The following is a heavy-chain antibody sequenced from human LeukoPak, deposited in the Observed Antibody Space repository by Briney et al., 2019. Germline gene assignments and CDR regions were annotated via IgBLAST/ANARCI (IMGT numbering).Heavy chain of an antibody. CDR3: AKSPFILKLRSGELWLYPMDV. CDR2: ISSTSSVI. CDR1: GSTFSSHT. Sequence: GGSLRLSCAASGSTFSSHTMNWVRQAPGKGLEWISYISSTSSVIYYADSVKGRFTISRDNSNSTLYLQMNSLRAEDTAVYYCAKSPFILKLRSGELWLYPMDVWGQGTTVTASS. D-gene: IGHD3-16*01. J-gene: IGHJ6*02. V-gene: IGHV3-48*01.